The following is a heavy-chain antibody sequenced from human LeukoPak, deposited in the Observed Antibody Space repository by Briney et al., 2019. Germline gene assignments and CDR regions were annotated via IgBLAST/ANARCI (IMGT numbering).Heavy chain of an antibody. CDR1: GYTFTSYG. V-gene: IGHV1-18*01. J-gene: IGHJ3*02. CDR3: ARVYYYGSGTKLLFDAFDI. Sequence: EASVKVSCKASGYTFTSYGISWVRQAPGQGLEWMGWISAYNGNTNYAQKFQGRVTITADESTSTAYMELSSLRSEDTAVYYCARVYYYGSGTKLLFDAFDIWGQGTMVTVSS. CDR2: ISAYNGNT. D-gene: IGHD3-10*01.